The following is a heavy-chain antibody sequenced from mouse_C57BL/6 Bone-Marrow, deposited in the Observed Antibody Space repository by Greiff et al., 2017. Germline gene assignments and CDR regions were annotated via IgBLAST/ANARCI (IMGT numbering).Heavy chain of an antibody. CDR3: ARDPHYSNYEGFAY. V-gene: IGHV5-4*01. Sequence: DVKLVESGGGLVKPGGSLKLSCAASGFTFSSYAMSWVRQTPEKRLEWVATISDGGSYTYYPDNVKGRFTISRDNAKNNLYLQMGHLKSEDTAMYYCARDPHYSNYEGFAYWGQGTLVTVSA. J-gene: IGHJ3*01. CDR1: GFTFSSYA. CDR2: ISDGGSYT. D-gene: IGHD2-5*01.